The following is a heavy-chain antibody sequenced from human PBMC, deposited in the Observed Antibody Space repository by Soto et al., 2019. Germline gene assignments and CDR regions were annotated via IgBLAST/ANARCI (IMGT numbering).Heavy chain of an antibody. CDR2: ISSSSSTI. V-gene: IGHV3-48*02. CDR3: AREDYYDSSGYQYGMDV. CDR1: GFTFSSYS. Sequence: GGSLRLSCAASGFTFSSYSMNWVRQAPGKGLEWVSYISSSSSTIYYADSVKGRFTISRDNAKNSLYLQMNSLRDEDTAVYYCAREDYYDSSGYQYGMDVWGQGTTVTVSS. J-gene: IGHJ6*02. D-gene: IGHD3-22*01.